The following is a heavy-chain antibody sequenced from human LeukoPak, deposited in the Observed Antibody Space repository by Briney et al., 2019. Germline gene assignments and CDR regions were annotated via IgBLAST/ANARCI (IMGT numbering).Heavy chain of an antibody. CDR1: GGSFSDYY. V-gene: IGHV4-34*01. J-gene: IGHJ4*02. D-gene: IGHD1/OR15-1a*01. Sequence: PSEILSLTCAVYGGSFSDYYWNWIRQSPGKGLEWIGEITHSGSTNYNPSLKSRVTISVNTSNNHFSLNLISRPPADTAVYYCATADSWNTIDYWGQGNMVTASS. CDR3: ATADSWNTIDY. CDR2: ITHSGST.